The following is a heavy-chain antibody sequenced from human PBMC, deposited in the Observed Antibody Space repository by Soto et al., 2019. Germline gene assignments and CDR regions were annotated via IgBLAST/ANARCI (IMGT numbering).Heavy chain of an antibody. Sequence: EVQLSESGGGLVQPGGSLRLSCAASGFTFSNYAMTWVRQAPGKGLEWVSGLNGSGGSTTSADAVQGRFAISRDNSKNTLYMQMNTPRDGDTAVYNCARGFSAGKGSPPDFWGQGTLVTVSS. CDR2: LNGSGGST. V-gene: IGHV3-23*01. CDR3: ARGFSAGKGSPPDF. CDR1: GFTFSNYA. J-gene: IGHJ4*02. D-gene: IGHD3-10*01.